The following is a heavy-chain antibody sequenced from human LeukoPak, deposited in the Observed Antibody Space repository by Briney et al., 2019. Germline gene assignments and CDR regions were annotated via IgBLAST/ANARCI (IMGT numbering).Heavy chain of an antibody. V-gene: IGHV3-23*01. D-gene: IGHD1-1*01. CDR2: IGNNGGGI. CDR1: GFTFTSYT. Sequence: GGSLRLSCAASGFTFTSYTMYWVRQAPGKGLEWVSIIGNNGGGIQYAASVRGRFTISRDNSKNTLYLQMSSLRAEDTAVYYCAKDLRPDGINDFDHWGQGTLVTVSS. J-gene: IGHJ4*02. CDR3: AKDLRPDGINDFDH.